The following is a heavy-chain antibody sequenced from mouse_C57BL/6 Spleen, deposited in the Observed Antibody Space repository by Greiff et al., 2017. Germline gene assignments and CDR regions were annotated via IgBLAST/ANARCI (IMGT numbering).Heavy chain of an antibody. V-gene: IGHV1-72*01. D-gene: IGHD5-2*01. CDR2: IDPNSGGT. J-gene: IGHJ4*01. Sequence: QVQLQQPGAELVKPGASVKLSCTASGYTFTSYCMHWVKQRPGRGLEWIGRIDPNSGGTKYTEKFKSKATLTADTPSNTAYLQLRSLTSEDSAVYYCPREYPYAMDYWGQGTSVTVSS. CDR1: GYTFTSYC. CDR3: PREYPYAMDY.